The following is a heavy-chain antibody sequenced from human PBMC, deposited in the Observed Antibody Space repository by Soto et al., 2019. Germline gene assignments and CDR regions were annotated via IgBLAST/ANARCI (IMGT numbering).Heavy chain of an antibody. V-gene: IGHV1-2*04. J-gene: IGHJ6*02. CDR2: INPNSGGT. CDR3: ARGANYGSGRYYYYYGMDV. D-gene: IGHD3-10*01. Sequence: GASVKVSCKASGYTFTGYYMHWVRQAPGQGLKWMGWINPNSGGTNYAQKFQGWVTMTRDTSISTAYMELSRLRSDDTAVYYCARGANYGSGRYYYYYGMDVWGQGTTVTVSS. CDR1: GYTFTGYY.